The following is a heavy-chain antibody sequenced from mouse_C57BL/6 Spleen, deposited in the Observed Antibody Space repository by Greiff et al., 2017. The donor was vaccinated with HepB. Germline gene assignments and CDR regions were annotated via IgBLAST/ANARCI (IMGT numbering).Heavy chain of an antibody. CDR1: GYTFTDYN. D-gene: IGHD3-2*02. J-gene: IGHJ3*01. V-gene: IGHV1-18*01. Sequence: DVQLQESGPELVKPGASVKIPCKASGYTFTDYNMDWVKQSHGKSLEWIGDINPNNGGTIYNQKFKGKATLTVDKSSSTAYMELRSLTSEDTAVYYCARWGSSGYGFAYWGQGTLVTVSA. CDR3: ARWGSSGYGFAY. CDR2: INPNNGGT.